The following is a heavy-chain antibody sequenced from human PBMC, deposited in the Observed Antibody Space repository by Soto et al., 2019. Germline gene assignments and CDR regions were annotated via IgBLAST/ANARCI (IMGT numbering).Heavy chain of an antibody. CDR2: VFYTGFT. V-gene: IGHV4-38-2*01. CDR1: GYSISSGYF. Sequence: SETLSLTCAVSGYSISSGYFWAWLRQSPGKGPEWIGSVFYTGFTSYNPSLESRVSVSVDTSKSQFSLKLSAVTAADTAVYYCATSQKGYNWNYFDHWGQGALVTVSS. CDR3: ATSQKGYNWNYFDH. D-gene: IGHD1-20*01. J-gene: IGHJ4*02.